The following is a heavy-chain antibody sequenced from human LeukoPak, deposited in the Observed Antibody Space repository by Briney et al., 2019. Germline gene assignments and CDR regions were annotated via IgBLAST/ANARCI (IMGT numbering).Heavy chain of an antibody. V-gene: IGHV4-59*01. CDR3: ARAPHFFDTSGSRYYFDY. D-gene: IGHD3-22*01. CDR2: IYYSGST. CDR1: GGSISSYY. J-gene: IGHJ4*02. Sequence: SETLSLTCTVSGGSISSYYWSWIRQPPGKGLEWIGYIYYSGSTKYNPSLKSRVTISVDTSKNQFSLKLSSVTAADTAVYFCARAPHFFDTSGSRYYFDYWGQGALVTVSS.